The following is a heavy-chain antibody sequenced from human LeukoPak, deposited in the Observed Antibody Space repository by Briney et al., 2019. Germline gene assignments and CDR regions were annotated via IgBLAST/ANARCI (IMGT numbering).Heavy chain of an antibody. D-gene: IGHD3-22*01. CDR1: GGSMSSYY. CDR2: IYYIGST. V-gene: IGHV4-59*01. CDR3: ARAPYYYDSSGYDLRYNWFDP. Sequence: SETLSLTCTVSGGSMSSYYWSWIRQPPGKGLEWIRHIYYIGSTNYNPSLKSRVTISVDTSKNQFSLKLSSVTAADTAVYYCARAPYYYDSSGYDLRYNWFDPWGQGTLVTVSS. J-gene: IGHJ5*02.